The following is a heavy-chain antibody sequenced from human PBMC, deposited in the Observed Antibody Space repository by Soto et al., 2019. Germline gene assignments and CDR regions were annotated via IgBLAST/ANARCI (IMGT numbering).Heavy chain of an antibody. D-gene: IGHD1-26*01. J-gene: IGHJ4*01. CDR2: TYYRSKWYY. CDR3: ARGEQYSGRIFDY. CDR1: GDSVSSNSAG. Sequence: SQTLSLTCAITGDSVSSNSAGWSWVRQSPSRGLEWLGRTYYRSKWYYEYAVSVRGRITINPDTSKNQYSLQLNSVTPEDTAVYFCARGEQYSGRIFDYWGQGTQVTDS. V-gene: IGHV6-1*01.